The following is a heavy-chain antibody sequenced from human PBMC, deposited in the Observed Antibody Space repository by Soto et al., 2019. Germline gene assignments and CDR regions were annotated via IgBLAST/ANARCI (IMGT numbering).Heavy chain of an antibody. D-gene: IGHD3-22*01. J-gene: IGHJ4*02. CDR1: GYSFITYG. V-gene: IGHV1-18*01. CDR2: ISTYNGNT. Sequence: QVPLVQSGAEVKKPGASVMVSCKGSGYSFITYGMSWVRQAPGQGLEWVGWISTYNGNTKYVESLQGRVTMTTDTTRSTAYMDLRSLRSDDTAVYYCARGPTDYSDKSGDYCLDYWGQGTLVTVSP. CDR3: ARGPTDYSDKSGDYCLDY.